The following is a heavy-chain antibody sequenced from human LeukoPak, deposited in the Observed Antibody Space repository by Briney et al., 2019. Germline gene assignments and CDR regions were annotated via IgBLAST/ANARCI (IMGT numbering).Heavy chain of an antibody. Sequence: SETLSLTCAVYGGSFSGYYWSWIRQPPGKGLEWIGEINHSGSTNYNPSLKSRVTISVDTSKNQFSLKLSSVTAADTAVYYCARTTEGGYTYDYFYYYYMDIWGKGTTVTISS. CDR2: INHSGST. CDR1: GGSFSGYY. D-gene: IGHD5-18*01. CDR3: ARTTEGGYTYDYFYYYYMDI. V-gene: IGHV4-34*01. J-gene: IGHJ6*03.